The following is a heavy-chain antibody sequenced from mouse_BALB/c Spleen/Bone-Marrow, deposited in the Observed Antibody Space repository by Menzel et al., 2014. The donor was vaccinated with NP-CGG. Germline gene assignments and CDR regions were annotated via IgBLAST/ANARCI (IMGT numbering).Heavy chain of an antibody. CDR3: ARGDRGAFAY. J-gene: IGHJ3*01. V-gene: IGHV3-1*02. CDR2: IHYSGST. CDR1: GYSITSGYS. Sequence: EVQRVESGPDLVKPSQSLSLTCTVTGYSITSGYSWHWIQQFPGNKLEWMGYIHYSGSTNYNPSLKSRISITRDTSKNQFFLQLNSVTAEVTATYYCARGDRGAFAYWVQGTLVTVAA. D-gene: IGHD2-13*01.